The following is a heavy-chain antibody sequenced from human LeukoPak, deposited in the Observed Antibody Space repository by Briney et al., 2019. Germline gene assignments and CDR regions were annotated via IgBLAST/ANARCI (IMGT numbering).Heavy chain of an antibody. CDR3: ARPPTREAEGFDI. D-gene: IGHD1-26*01. CDR1: GYTFSDLY. J-gene: IGHJ3*02. V-gene: IGHV1-2*02. CDR2: INPDGGGT. Sequence: ASVKVSCKASGYTFSDLYIHWVRQAPGQGLEWMGWINPDGGGTEFEQKLQDRVTVTRDTSTSTAFLEISRLTFDDTAVYYCARPPTREAEGFDIWGQGTMVIVSS.